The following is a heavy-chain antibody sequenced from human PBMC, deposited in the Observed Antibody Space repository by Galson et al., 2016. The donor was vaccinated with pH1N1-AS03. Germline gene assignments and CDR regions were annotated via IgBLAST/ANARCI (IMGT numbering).Heavy chain of an antibody. CDR1: GFPFSTYW. CDR3: AKPRAADWQAFNY. CDR2: ISPDGTSA. V-gene: IGHV3-74*03. Sequence: SLRLSCAASGFPFSTYWMHWVRQAPGKGLAWVSRISPDGTSALSADSVKGRFTIFRDNTQSTLYLQMDSLTAEDTAVYYCAKPRAADWQAFNYWGRGALVTVSS. D-gene: IGHD3-9*01. J-gene: IGHJ4*02.